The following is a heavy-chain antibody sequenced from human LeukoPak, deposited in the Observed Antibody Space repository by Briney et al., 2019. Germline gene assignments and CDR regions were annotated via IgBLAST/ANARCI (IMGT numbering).Heavy chain of an antibody. J-gene: IGHJ4*02. Sequence: ASVKVSCKASGYTFTSYAMHWVRQAPGQRLEWMGWINAGNGNTKYSQKFQGRVTITRDTSASTAYMELSSLRSEDTAVYYCARGFMEYQLLYRYDYWGQGTLVTVSS. CDR2: INAGNGNT. CDR1: GYTFTSYA. CDR3: ARGFMEYQLLYRYDY. V-gene: IGHV1-3*01. D-gene: IGHD2-2*02.